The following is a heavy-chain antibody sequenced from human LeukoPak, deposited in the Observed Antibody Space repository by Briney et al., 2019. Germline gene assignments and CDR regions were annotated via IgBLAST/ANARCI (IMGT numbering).Heavy chain of an antibody. V-gene: IGHV3-49*04. CDR1: GFTFSNAW. Sequence: GGSLRLSCAASGFTFSNAWMSWVRQAPGKGLEWVGFIRSKAYGGTTEYAASVKGRFTISRDDSKSIAYLQMNSLKTEDTAVYYCTRLYSSGWSGNWYFDLWGRGTLVTVSS. D-gene: IGHD6-19*01. CDR2: IRSKAYGGTT. J-gene: IGHJ2*01. CDR3: TRLYSSGWSGNWYFDL.